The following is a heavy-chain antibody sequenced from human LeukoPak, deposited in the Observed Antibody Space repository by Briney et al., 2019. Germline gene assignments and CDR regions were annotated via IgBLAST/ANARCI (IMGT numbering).Heavy chain of an antibody. V-gene: IGHV3-23*01. CDR3: AKRGIVIRGLLIIGFHKEAYYFDS. CDR2: ISGSAGGT. CDR1: GITLSNYA. D-gene: IGHD3-10*01. J-gene: IGHJ4*02. Sequence: PGGSLRLSCVVSGITLSNYAMSWVRQAPGKGLEWVSGISGSAGGTNYADSVKGRFTISRDNSMNTMYLQMNSLRAEDTAVYFCAKRGIVIRGLLIIGFHKEAYYFDSWGQGSWSPSPQ.